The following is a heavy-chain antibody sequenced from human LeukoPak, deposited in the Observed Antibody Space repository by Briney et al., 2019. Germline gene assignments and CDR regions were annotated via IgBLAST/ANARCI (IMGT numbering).Heavy chain of an antibody. CDR2: INHSGST. CDR1: GGSFSGYY. D-gene: IGHD3-22*01. J-gene: IGHJ4*02. V-gene: IGHV4-34*01. Sequence: SETLSLTCAVYGGSFSGYYWSWLRQPPGKGLEWIGEINHSGSTNYNPSLKSRVTISVDTSKNQFSLKLSSVTAADTSVYYCAEDSSGYYYFDYWGQGTLVTVSS. CDR3: AEDSSGYYYFDY.